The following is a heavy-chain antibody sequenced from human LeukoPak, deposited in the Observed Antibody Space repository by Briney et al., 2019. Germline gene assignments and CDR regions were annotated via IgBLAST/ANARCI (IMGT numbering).Heavy chain of an antibody. Sequence: SETLSLTCTVSGASISSNYWSWIRQPAGKGLEWIGRLYTSGSTNYNPSLRSRVTISVDKSKNQFSLKLSSVTAADTDLYYCARDSGVATNLDYWGQGTLVTVSS. CDR2: LYTSGST. V-gene: IGHV4-4*07. CDR1: GASISSNY. CDR3: ARDSGVATNLDY. D-gene: IGHD5-24*01. J-gene: IGHJ4*02.